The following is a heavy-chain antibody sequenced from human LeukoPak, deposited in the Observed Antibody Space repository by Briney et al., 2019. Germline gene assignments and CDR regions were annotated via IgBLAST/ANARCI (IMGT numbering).Heavy chain of an antibody. V-gene: IGHV3-30-3*01. CDR2: LSYDENNR. D-gene: IGHD2-2*01. CDR3: ATRTPIVVVPAAMKRHNSMDV. CDR1: GFTFSSYA. J-gene: IGHJ6*02. Sequence: PSGRSLRLSCAASGFTFSSYAMHWVRQAPGKGLEWVAVLSYDENNRYYADSVKGRFTISRDNAKNSLYLQMNSLRAEDTAVYYCATRTPIVVVPAAMKRHNSMDVWGQGTTVTVSS.